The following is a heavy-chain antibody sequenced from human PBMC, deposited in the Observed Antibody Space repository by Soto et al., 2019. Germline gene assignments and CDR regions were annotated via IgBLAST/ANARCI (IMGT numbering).Heavy chain of an antibody. V-gene: IGHV3-23*01. CDR2: ISASGSRT. D-gene: IGHD4-17*01. CDR3: GKDPNGNYVGGFEF. J-gene: IGHJ3*01. Sequence: EVQLLESGGGLVQPGGSLTLSCVASGFTFKNFAMSWVRQAPGKGLEWVSGISASGSRTFYADSVKGRFTVSRDFSKNTLSLQKDSLRAEDTAVYFCGKDPNGNYVGGFEFWGPGTMVTVSS. CDR1: GFTFKNFA.